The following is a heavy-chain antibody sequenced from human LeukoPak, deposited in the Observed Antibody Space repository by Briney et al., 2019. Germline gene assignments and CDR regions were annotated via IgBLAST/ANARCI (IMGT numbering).Heavy chain of an antibody. CDR2: IYYTGIT. D-gene: IGHD3-10*01. J-gene: IGHJ6*01. CDR1: GCSIISYY. CDR3: TRHAPVPVIGHGMGV. Sequence: PSETLSLTCSVSGCSIISYYWSWIRQPPGKGLEWIGYIYYTGITNYSPSLTSRVTISVDTSKNQFSLKLTSVTAADTGVYYCTRHAPVPVIGHGMGVWGEGTRVSVS. V-gene: IGHV4-59*08.